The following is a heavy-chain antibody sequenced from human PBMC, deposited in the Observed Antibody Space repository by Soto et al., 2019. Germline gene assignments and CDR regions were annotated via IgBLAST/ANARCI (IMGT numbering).Heavy chain of an antibody. J-gene: IGHJ3*02. CDR2: ISGSGGST. V-gene: IGHV3-23*01. CDR1: GFTFSSYA. D-gene: IGHD6-25*01. CDR3: AKDPPRSSGTHDAFDI. Sequence: GGSLRLSCAASGFTFSSYAMSWVRQAPGKGLEWVSAISGSGGSTYYAYSVKGRFTISRDTSKNTLYLQMNSLRAGDTAVYYCAKDPPRSSGTHDAFDIWGQGTMVTVSS.